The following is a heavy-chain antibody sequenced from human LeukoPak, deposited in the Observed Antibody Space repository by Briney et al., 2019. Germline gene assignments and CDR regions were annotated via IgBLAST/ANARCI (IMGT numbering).Heavy chain of an antibody. Sequence: GGSLSLSCAASGFTFNNFVMTWVRPAPGKGLEWVSGISGSGRSIYYTDSVKGRLTISRDNSKNTLYLQMTSLRAEDTAVYYCAKGGHYYDSFYYFDYWGQGTLVTVSS. D-gene: IGHD3-22*01. V-gene: IGHV3-23*01. J-gene: IGHJ4*02. CDR3: AKGGHYYDSFYYFDY. CDR1: GFTFNNFV. CDR2: ISGSGRSI.